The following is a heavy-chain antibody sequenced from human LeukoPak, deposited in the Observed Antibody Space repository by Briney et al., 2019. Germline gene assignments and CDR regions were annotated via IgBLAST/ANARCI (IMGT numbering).Heavy chain of an antibody. CDR1: GFTFSDYY. D-gene: IGHD3-22*01. CDR3: ARVKVHYYDSSGYYYFDN. CDR2: ISSSSSST. V-gene: IGHV3-11*05. Sequence: GGSLRLSCAASGFTFSDYYMSWIRQAPGKGLEWVSYISSSSSSTRYADSVKGRFTITRDNAKNSLYLQMNNLRAEDTAVYYCARVKVHYYDSSGYYYFDNWGQGTLVTVSS. J-gene: IGHJ4*02.